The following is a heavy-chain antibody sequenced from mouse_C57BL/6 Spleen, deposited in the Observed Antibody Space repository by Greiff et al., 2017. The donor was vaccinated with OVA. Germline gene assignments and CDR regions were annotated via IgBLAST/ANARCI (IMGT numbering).Heavy chain of an antibody. Sequence: QVHVKQPGAELVKPGASVKMSCKASGYTFTSYWITWVKQRPGQGLEWIGDIYPGSGSTNYNEKFKSKATLTVDTSSSTAYMQLSSLTSEDSAVYYGARENGNYFDYWGQGTTLTVSS. V-gene: IGHV1-55*01. CDR2: IYPGSGST. J-gene: IGHJ2*01. CDR1: GYTFTSYW. CDR3: ARENGNYFDY. D-gene: IGHD2-1*01.